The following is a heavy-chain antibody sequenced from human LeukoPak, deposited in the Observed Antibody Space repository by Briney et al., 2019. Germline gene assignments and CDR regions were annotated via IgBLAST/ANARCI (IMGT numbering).Heavy chain of an antibody. CDR3: ARGLRGAGTYYYDSSGYWDDY. Sequence: SETLSLTCAVYGGSFSGYYWSWIRQPPGKGLEWIGEINHSGSTNYNPSLKSRVTISVDTSKNQFSLKLSSVTAADTAVYYCARGLRGAGTYYYDSSGYWDDYWGQGTLVTVSS. D-gene: IGHD3-22*01. CDR1: GGSFSGYY. J-gene: IGHJ4*02. CDR2: INHSGST. V-gene: IGHV4-34*01.